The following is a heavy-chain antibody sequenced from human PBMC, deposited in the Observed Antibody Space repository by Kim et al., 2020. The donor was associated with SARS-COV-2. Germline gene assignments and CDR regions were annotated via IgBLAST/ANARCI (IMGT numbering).Heavy chain of an antibody. Sequence: VKGRLTISRDNAKNSLYLQMNSLRAEDTAVYYCALRGDIVVVPANRAFDIWGQGTMVTVSS. D-gene: IGHD2-2*01. V-gene: IGHV3-21*01. CDR3: ALRGDIVVVPANRAFDI. J-gene: IGHJ3*02.